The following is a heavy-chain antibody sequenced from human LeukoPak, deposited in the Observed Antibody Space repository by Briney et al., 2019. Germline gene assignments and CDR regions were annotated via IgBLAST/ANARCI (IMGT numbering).Heavy chain of an antibody. Sequence: PSETLSLTCAVSGGSFSGYYWTWIRQPPGKGLEWIGEINHSGRTNYNPSLKSRVTISVDRSKNQFSLKLSSVTAADTAVYYCAGSLAARSFAFDIWGQGTMVTVSS. D-gene: IGHD6-6*01. CDR3: AGSLAARSFAFDI. V-gene: IGHV4-34*01. J-gene: IGHJ3*02. CDR2: INHSGRT. CDR1: GGSFSGYY.